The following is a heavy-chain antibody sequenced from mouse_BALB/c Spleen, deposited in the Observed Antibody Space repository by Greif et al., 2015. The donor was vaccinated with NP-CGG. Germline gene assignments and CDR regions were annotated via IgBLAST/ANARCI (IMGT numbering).Heavy chain of an antibody. Sequence: QVQLQQSGAELAKPGASVKMSCKASGYTFTSYWMHWVKQRPGQGLEWIGYINPSTGYTEYNQKFKAQATLTADKSSSTADMQLSSLSSEDSVVDYCARRGDYDGFDYWGQGTTLTVSS. J-gene: IGHJ2*01. CDR1: GYTFTSYW. CDR2: INPSTGYT. CDR3: ARRGDYDGFDY. D-gene: IGHD2-4*01. V-gene: IGHV1-7*01.